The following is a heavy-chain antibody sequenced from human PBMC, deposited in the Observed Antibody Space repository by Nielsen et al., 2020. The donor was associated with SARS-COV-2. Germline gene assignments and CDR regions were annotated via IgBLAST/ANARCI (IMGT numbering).Heavy chain of an antibody. Sequence: GGFLRLSCAASGFTFSSYSMNWVRQAPGKGLEWVSSISSSSSYIYYADSVKGRLTISRDNAKNSLYLQMNSLRAEDTAVYYCARWPGDIERITIFGANYYMDVWGKGTTVTVSS. CDR2: ISSSSSYI. CDR1: GFTFSSYS. V-gene: IGHV3-21*01. CDR3: ARWPGDIERITIFGANYYMDV. D-gene: IGHD3-3*01. J-gene: IGHJ6*03.